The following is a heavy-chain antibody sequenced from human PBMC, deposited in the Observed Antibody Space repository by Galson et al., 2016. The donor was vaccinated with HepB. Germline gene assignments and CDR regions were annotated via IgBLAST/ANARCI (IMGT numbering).Heavy chain of an antibody. CDR1: GFTFSTSW. D-gene: IGHD3-9*01. V-gene: IGHV3-7*03. J-gene: IGHJ6*02. CDR3: ARYYDILTGYSNYGMDV. Sequence: LRLSCAASGFTFSTSWMSWVRQAPGKGLEWVADIKPDGREKYYVDSVKGRFTISRDNSKNTLYLQMNSLRAEDTAVYYCARYYDILTGYSNYGMDVWGQGTTVTVSS. CDR2: IKPDGREK.